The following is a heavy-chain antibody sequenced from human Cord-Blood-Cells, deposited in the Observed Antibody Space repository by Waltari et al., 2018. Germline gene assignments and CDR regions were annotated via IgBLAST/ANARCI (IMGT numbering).Heavy chain of an antibody. Sequence: QVQLVQSGAEVKKPGASVKVSCTASGYTFTRYGISWARQAPGPGLAGMGWISAYNGNTNYAQKLQGRVTMTTDTSTSTAYMELRSLRSDDTAVYYCAREVATGYYDSSGYYHDAFDIWGQGTMVTVSS. D-gene: IGHD3-22*01. CDR1: GYTFTRYG. V-gene: IGHV1-18*01. CDR2: ISAYNGNT. CDR3: AREVATGYYDSSGYYHDAFDI. J-gene: IGHJ3*02.